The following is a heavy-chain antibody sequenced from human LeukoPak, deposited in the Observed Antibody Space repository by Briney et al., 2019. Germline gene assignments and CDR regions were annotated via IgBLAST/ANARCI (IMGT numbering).Heavy chain of an antibody. J-gene: IGHJ5*02. CDR3: ERDLCTRSSCPNNGIDP. Sequence: SETLSLTCTVSGDSISSYYWSWIRQPPGKGLEWIGYIYYSGSTNYNPSLKSRVTISVDTSKNQFSLKLSSVTAADPAVYYCERDLCTRSSCPNNGIDPWGQGTLVTVS. V-gene: IGHV4-59*01. D-gene: IGHD2-2*01. CDR1: GDSISSYY. CDR2: IYYSGST.